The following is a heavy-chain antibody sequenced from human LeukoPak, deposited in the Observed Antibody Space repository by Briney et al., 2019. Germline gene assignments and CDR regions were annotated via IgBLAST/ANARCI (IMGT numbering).Heavy chain of an antibody. CDR1: GYTFTSYY. D-gene: IGHD3-22*01. CDR2: INPSGGST. CDR3: ARDLGEYYYDSSGTDVYPERSDL. Sequence: ASVKVSCKASGYTFTSYYMHWVRQAPGQGLEWMGIINPSGGSTSYAQKFQGRVTMTRDMSTSTVYMELSSLRSEDTAVYYCARDLGEYYYDSSGTDVYPERSDLWGRGTLVTVSS. J-gene: IGHJ2*01. V-gene: IGHV1-46*01.